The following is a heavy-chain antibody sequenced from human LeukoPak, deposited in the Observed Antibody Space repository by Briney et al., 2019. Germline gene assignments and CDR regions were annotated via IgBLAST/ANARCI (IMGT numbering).Heavy chain of an antibody. CDR3: ARDYYDSSGYYSNDAFDI. J-gene: IGHJ3*02. V-gene: IGHV4-4*07. D-gene: IGHD3-22*01. Sequence: SETLSLTCTVSGVSISSYYWSWIRQPAGKGLEWIGRIYTSGSTNYNPSLKSRVTMSVDTSKNQFSLKLSSVTAADTAVYYCARDYYDSSGYYSNDAFDIWGQGTMVTVSS. CDR2: IYTSGST. CDR1: GVSISSYY.